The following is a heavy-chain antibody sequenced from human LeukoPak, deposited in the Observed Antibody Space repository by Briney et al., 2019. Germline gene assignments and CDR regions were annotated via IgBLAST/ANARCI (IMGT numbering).Heavy chain of an antibody. CDR2: IYDSGST. V-gene: IGHV4-39*01. CDR3: VRHDGRGGATMGAFDS. Sequence: KASETLSLTCTVSGGSISSSYSYWGWIRQPPGKGLEWIGSIYDSGSTYYSPSLKSRVTISVDTSKNQFSLKLTSVTAADTAVYYCVRHDGRGGATMGAFDSWGQGSLVTVSS. J-gene: IGHJ5*01. CDR1: GGSISSSYSY. D-gene: IGHD4/OR15-4a*01.